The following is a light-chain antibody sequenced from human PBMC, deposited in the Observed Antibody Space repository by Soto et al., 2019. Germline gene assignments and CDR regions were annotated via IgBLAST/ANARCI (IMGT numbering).Light chain of an antibody. CDR1: QSISSY. J-gene: IGKJ5*01. V-gene: IGKV1-39*01. CDR2: AAS. Sequence: DIQMTQSPSSLSASVGDRVTITCRASQSISSYLNWYPQKPGKAPELLIYAASSLQSGVPSRFSGSGSGTDFTLPISSVQPEDFATYYWLQSYSSPHFGRGTRLEIK. CDR3: LQSYSSPH.